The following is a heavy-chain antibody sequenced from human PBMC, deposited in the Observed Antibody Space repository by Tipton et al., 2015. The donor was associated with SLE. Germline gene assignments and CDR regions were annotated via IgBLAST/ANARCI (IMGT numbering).Heavy chain of an antibody. CDR2: IDSRSGVI. V-gene: IGHV3-48*03. J-gene: IGHJ6*03. D-gene: IGHD1-26*01. CDR1: GFSFSNYE. Sequence: GSLRLSCAASGFSFSNYEMNWIRQAPGKGLEWVSYIDSRSGVISYADSVKGRFTISRDNAKRSLYLQMNSLRAEDTAVYYCARGVGLAHSYYCFDAWGKGTTVTVSS. CDR3: ARGVGLAHSYYCFDA.